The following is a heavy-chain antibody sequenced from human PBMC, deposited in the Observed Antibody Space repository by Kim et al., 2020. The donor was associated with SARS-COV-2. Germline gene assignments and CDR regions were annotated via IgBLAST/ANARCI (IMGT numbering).Heavy chain of an antibody. CDR2: IYYSGST. CDR3: ARGRTTIFGVVIAPVDS. V-gene: IGHV4-31*03. J-gene: IGHJ4*02. Sequence: SETLSLTCTVSGGSISSGGYYWSWIRQHPGKGLEWIGYIYYSGSTYYNPSLKSRVTISVDTSKNQFSLKLSSVTAADAAVYYCARGRTTIFGVVIAPVDSWGQGTLVTVSS. D-gene: IGHD3-3*01. CDR1: GGSISSGGYY.